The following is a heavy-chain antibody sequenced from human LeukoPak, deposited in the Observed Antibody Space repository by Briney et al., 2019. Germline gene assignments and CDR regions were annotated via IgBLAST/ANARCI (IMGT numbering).Heavy chain of an antibody. J-gene: IGHJ1*01. D-gene: IGHD3-10*01. CDR3: ARVSGPGMNEYYHL. Sequence: PGGSLRLSCAASGITFSGAWMHWVRQAPGKGLVWVSRINDDGSLRRYANSVKGRFTISRDNAKNTLFLQMDSLRAEDTAVYYCARVSGPGMNEYYHLWGQGALVTVSS. CDR1: GITFSGAW. V-gene: IGHV3-74*01. CDR2: INDDGSLR.